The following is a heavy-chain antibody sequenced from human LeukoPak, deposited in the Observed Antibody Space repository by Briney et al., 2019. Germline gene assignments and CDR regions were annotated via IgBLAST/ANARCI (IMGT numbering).Heavy chain of an antibody. CDR2: IYNRGST. V-gene: IGHV4-59*08. J-gene: IGHJ4*02. D-gene: IGHD6-19*01. CDR1: GGSISYYY. CDR3: ARRGIAVATFDY. Sequence: PSETLSLTCTVSGGSISYYYWSWIRQPPGKGLEWIGYIYNRGSTNYNPSLKSRVTMSVDTAKNQFSLRMSSVTAADTAVYFCARRGIAVATFDYWGQGALVTVSS.